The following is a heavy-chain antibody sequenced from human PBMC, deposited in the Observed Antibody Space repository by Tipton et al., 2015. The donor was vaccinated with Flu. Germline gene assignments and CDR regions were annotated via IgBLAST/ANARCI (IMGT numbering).Heavy chain of an antibody. CDR3: ARAMAAAGSC. CDR2: IKQDGSEG. Sequence: SLRLSCAASGFTFSNYWMTWVRQAPGKGLEWVANIKQDGSEGYYVDSVKGRFTILRDNAKNSVYLQMNSLRAEDTAVYYCARAMAAAGSCWGQGTLVTVSS. J-gene: IGHJ4*02. D-gene: IGHD6-13*01. CDR1: GFTFSNYW. V-gene: IGHV3-7*03.